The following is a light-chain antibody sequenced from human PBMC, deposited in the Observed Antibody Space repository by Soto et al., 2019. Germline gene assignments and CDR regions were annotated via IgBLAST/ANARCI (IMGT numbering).Light chain of an antibody. CDR1: QSVSSAL. J-gene: IGKJ4*01. CDR2: RAS. CDR3: QQYESSPLT. Sequence: EIVLTQSPDTLSLSPGERATLSWRASQSVSSALLAWYQQKPGQAPRLLIYRASTRATGIPDRFTGSGSGTDFTLTISRLEPEDFAVYYCQQYESSPLTFGGGTKVEIK. V-gene: IGKV3-20*01.